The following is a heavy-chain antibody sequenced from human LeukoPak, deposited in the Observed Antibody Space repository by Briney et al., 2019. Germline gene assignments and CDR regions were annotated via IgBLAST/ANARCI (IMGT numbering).Heavy chain of an antibody. Sequence: PGGSLRLSCAASGFTFSSYAMSWVRQAPGKGLEWVSGIRDSGGSTYYADFVKGRFTISRDNSKNTLYLQMNSLRAEDTAVYYCAKDFLDGGDYVHYFDYWGQGTLVTVSS. D-gene: IGHD4-17*01. V-gene: IGHV3-23*01. CDR1: GFTFSSYA. CDR3: AKDFLDGGDYVHYFDY. CDR2: IRDSGGST. J-gene: IGHJ4*02.